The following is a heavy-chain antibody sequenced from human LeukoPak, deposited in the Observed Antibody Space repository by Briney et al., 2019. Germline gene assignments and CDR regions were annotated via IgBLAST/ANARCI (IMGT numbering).Heavy chain of an antibody. CDR1: GFTFSSYA. V-gene: IGHV3-23*01. J-gene: IGHJ4*02. CDR3: ARAPQFDLLVRYAGFYFDY. Sequence: GGSLRLSCAASGFTFSSYAMSGIRQAPGKGLEWVASIRRSGTNTYYVDSVKGRFTISRDNSEKTLSLQMNSPTAEDTAIYYCARAPQFDLLVRYAGFYFDYWGQGAPVTVSS. D-gene: IGHD3-9*01. CDR2: IRRSGTNT.